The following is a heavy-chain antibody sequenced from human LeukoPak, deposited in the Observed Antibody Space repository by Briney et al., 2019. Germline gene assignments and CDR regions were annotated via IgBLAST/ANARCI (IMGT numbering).Heavy chain of an antibody. CDR3: ATSAGTVFLPRFYFKD. CDR1: GDSITSSGYY. D-gene: IGHD6-13*01. CDR2: VDYSGNT. V-gene: IGHV4-39*01. Sequence: PSETLSLTCTVSGDSITSSGYYWGWIRQPPGKGLEWIGSVDYSGNTYYNPSLNSRVTTSVDMSKNQFSLKLNSVTAADTAIYYCATSAGTVFLPRFYFKDWGQGTLVTVSS. J-gene: IGHJ4*02.